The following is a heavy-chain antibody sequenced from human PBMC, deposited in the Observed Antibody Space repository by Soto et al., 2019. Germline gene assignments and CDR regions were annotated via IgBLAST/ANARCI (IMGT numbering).Heavy chain of an antibody. D-gene: IGHD6-25*01. J-gene: IGHJ4*02. CDR1: GFTLRSSA. Sequence: GGSLRLCCAACGFTLRSSAMAWSRQAPGKGLEWVSAISSSSSTIYYADSVKGRFTISRDNAKNSLYLQMNSLRDEDTAVYYWARAVSSAADYWGQGTLVTVSS. CDR2: ISSSSSTI. V-gene: IGHV3-48*02. CDR3: ARAVSSAADY.